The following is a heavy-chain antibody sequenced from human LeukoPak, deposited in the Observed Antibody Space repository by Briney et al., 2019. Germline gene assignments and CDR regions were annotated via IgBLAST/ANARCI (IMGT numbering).Heavy chain of an antibody. Sequence: TGGSLRLSCAASGFTFSSYEMNWVRQAPGKGLEWVSYISKSGITIYYADSVKGRLTISRDNAKNSLYLQMNSLRAEDTAVYYCARVVWFDPWGQGTLVTVSS. CDR1: GFTFSSYE. CDR2: ISKSGITI. CDR3: ARVVWFDP. V-gene: IGHV3-48*03. J-gene: IGHJ5*02.